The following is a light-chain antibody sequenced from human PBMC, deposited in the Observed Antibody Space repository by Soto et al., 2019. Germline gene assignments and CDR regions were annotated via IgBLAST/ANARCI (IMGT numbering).Light chain of an antibody. CDR2: GAS. V-gene: IGKV3-15*01. CDR1: QSVSSS. J-gene: IGKJ1*01. Sequence: EIVMTQSPATLSVSPGERVTLACRASQSVSSSLAWYQQKPGQAPRLLIYGASTRAIGIPGRFSGSGSETEFTLTISSLQSEHFAVYYCQQYNNWWTFGQGTKVETK. CDR3: QQYNNWWT.